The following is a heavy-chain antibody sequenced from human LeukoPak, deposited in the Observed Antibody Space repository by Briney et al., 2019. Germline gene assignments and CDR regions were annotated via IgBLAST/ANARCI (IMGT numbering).Heavy chain of an antibody. CDR1: GGSISGSSYY. V-gene: IGHV4-39*01. J-gene: IGHJ4*02. Sequence: SETLSLTCTVSGGSISGSSYYWGWIRQPPGKGLEWIGSIHYSGSTYYNPSLKSRVTISLDTSKNQFSLKLSSVTATDTAVYYCARLGFCRGDNCLDDYWGQGTLVTVSS. CDR3: ARLGFCRGDNCLDDY. D-gene: IGHD2-15*01. CDR2: IHYSGST.